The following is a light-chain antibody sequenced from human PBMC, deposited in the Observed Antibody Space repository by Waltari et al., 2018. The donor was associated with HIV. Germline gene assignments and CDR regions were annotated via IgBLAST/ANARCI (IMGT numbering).Light chain of an antibody. Sequence: QSALTQPASVSGSPGQSITISCTGSNSDVGGYNYVSWYQQHPGKAPNLLLFEVTHRPSGISSRFSGSKSGNTATMTISGLQAEEEADYYCSSYTTTSTILFGGGTKVTVL. CDR3: SSYTTTSTIL. CDR1: NSDVGGYNY. CDR2: EVT. V-gene: IGLV2-14*01. J-gene: IGLJ2*01.